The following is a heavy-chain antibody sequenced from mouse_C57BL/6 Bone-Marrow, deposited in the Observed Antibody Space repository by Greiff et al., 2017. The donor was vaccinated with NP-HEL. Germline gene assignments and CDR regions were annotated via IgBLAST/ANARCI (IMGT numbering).Heavy chain of an antibody. D-gene: IGHD3-3*01. Sequence: QVQLKQPGAELVMPGASVKLSCKASGYTFTSYWMHWVKQRPGQGLEWIGEIDPSDSYTNYNQKFKGKSTLTVDKSSSTAYMQLSSLTSEDSAVYYCARWGDSDWYFDFWGTGTTVTVSS. CDR1: GYTFTSYW. V-gene: IGHV1-69*01. J-gene: IGHJ1*03. CDR2: IDPSDSYT. CDR3: ARWGDSDWYFDF.